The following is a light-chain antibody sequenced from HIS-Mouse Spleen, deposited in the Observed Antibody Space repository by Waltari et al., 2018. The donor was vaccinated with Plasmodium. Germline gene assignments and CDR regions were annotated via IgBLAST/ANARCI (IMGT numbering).Light chain of an antibody. CDR3: QQRSNWPPLT. CDR1: QSVSSY. Sequence: EIVLTQSPATLSLSQWERATLPCRASQSVSSYLAWYQQKPGQAPRLLIYDASNRATGIPARFSGSGSGTDFTLTISSLEPEDFAVYYCQQRSNWPPLTFGGGTKVEIK. J-gene: IGKJ4*01. V-gene: IGKV3-11*01. CDR2: DAS.